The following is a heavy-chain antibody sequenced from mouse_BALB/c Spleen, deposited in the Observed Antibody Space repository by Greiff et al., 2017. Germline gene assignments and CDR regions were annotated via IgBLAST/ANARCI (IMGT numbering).Heavy chain of an antibody. CDR2: ISNGGGST. CDR1: GFTFSSYT. J-gene: IGHJ1*01. CDR3: ARSGVLRYFDV. D-gene: IGHD2-14*01. Sequence: DVKLVESGGGLVQPGGSLKLSCAASGFTFSSYTMSWVRQTPEKRLEWVAYISNGGGSTYYPDTVKGRFTISRDNAKNTLFLQMTSLRSEDTPMYYCARSGVLRYFDVWGAGTTVTVSS. V-gene: IGHV5-12-2*01.